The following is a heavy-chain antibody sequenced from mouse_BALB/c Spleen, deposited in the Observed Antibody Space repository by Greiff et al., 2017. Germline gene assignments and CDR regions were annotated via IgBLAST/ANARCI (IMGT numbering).Heavy chain of an antibody. CDR3: ARWREGFAY. J-gene: IGHJ3*01. CDR1: GYTFTSYW. V-gene: IGHV1-7*01. CDR2: INPSTGYT. Sequence: VQGVESGAELAKPGASVKMSCKASGYTFTSYWMHWVKQRPGQGLEWIGYINPSTGYTEYNQKFKDKATLTADKSSSTAYMQLSSLTSEDSAVYYCARWREGFAYWGQGTLVTVSA.